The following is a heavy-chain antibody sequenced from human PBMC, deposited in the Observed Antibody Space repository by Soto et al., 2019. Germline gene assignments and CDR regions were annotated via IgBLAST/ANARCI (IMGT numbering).Heavy chain of an antibody. J-gene: IGHJ4*02. D-gene: IGHD2-21*02. CDR2: INPNSGGT. V-gene: IGHV1-2*04. Sequence: QVQLVQSGAEVKKPGASVKVSCKASGYSFTGYYMHWVRQAPGQGLEWTGWINPNSGGTNYAQKFQGWDTMTRDSSISTAYMELSRLRSDDTAVYYCARAEVTAVDYFDYWSQGTLVTVSS. CDR1: GYSFTGYY. CDR3: ARAEVTAVDYFDY.